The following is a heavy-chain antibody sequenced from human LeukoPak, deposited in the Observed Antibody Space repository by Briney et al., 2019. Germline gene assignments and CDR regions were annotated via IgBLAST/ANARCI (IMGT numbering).Heavy chain of an antibody. CDR1: GFTDSSNY. J-gene: IGHJ6*03. V-gene: IGHV3-7*01. CDR2: IKQDGSEK. D-gene: IGHD3-16*02. CDR3: ARSRAITFGGVIVPGYYYYYMDV. Sequence: GGSLRLSCAASGFTDSSNYMSWVRQAPGKGLEWVANIKQDGSEKYYVDSVKGRFTISRDNAKNSLYLQMNSLRAEDTAVYYCARSRAITFGGVIVPGYYYYYMDVWGKGTTVTVSS.